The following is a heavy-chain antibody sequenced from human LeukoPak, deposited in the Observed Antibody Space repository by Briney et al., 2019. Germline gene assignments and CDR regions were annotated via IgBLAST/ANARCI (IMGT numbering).Heavy chain of an antibody. Sequence: SETLSLTCAVYGGSFSGYYWTWIRQPPGKGLEWIGYIYYSGSTNYNPSLKSRVTISVDTSKNQFSLKLSSVTAADTAVYYCARWGSSGWYLGDYWGQGTLVTVSS. V-gene: IGHV4-59*08. D-gene: IGHD6-19*01. CDR3: ARWGSSGWYLGDY. CDR1: GGSFSGYY. CDR2: IYYSGST. J-gene: IGHJ4*02.